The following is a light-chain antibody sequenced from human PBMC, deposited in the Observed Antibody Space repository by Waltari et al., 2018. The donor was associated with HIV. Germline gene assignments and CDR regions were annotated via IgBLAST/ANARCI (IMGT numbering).Light chain of an antibody. CDR3: VLYMGSGLRV. CDR1: SGSVSTSYY. J-gene: IGLJ3*02. V-gene: IGLV8-61*01. Sequence: QTVVTQAPSFSVSPGGTVTLTCGLSSGSVSTSYYPSWYQQTPGQAPRTLIYSTNTRSSGVPERFSGSILGNKAALPVTGAQADDESDYCCVLYMGSGLRVFGGGTKLTVL. CDR2: STN.